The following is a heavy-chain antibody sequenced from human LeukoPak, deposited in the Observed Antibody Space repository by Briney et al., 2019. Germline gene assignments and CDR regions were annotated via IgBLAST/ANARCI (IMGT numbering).Heavy chain of an antibody. J-gene: IGHJ6*02. CDR3: ARDPGRLMTTVPTLNYYYYGMDV. V-gene: IGHV3-7*01. D-gene: IGHD4-11*01. CDR1: GFTFSSYW. Sequence: PGGSLRLSCAASGFTFSSYWVSWVRQAPGKGLEWVANIKQDGSEKYYVDSVKGRFTISRDNAKNSLYLQMNSLRAEDTAVYYCARDPGRLMTTVPTLNYYYYGMDVWGQGTTVTVSS. CDR2: IKQDGSEK.